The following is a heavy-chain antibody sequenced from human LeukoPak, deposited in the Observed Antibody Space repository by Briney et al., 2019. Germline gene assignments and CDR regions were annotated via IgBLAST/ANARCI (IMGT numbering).Heavy chain of an antibody. J-gene: IGHJ4*02. D-gene: IGHD6-13*01. Sequence: GGSLRLSCAASGFTFSSYGMHWVRQAPGKGLEWVAVIWYDGSNKYYADSVKGRFTISRDNSKNTLYLQMNSLRAEDTAVYYCARDPNLDSSWAFDYWGQGTLVTVSS. V-gene: IGHV3-33*01. CDR1: GFTFSSYG. CDR3: ARDPNLDSSWAFDY. CDR2: IWYDGSNK.